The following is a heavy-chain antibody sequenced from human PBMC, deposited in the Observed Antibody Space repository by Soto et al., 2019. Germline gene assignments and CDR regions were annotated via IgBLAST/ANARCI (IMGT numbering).Heavy chain of an antibody. Sequence: QVQLVESGGGVVQPGRSLRLSCAASGFTFSSYAMHWVRQAPGKGLEWVAVISYDGSNKYYADSVKGRFTISRDNSKNTLYLQMNSLIAEDTAVYYCARYIVVVTATYAFDSWGQGTMVTVSS. V-gene: IGHV3-30-3*01. CDR2: ISYDGSNK. J-gene: IGHJ3*02. D-gene: IGHD2-21*02. CDR3: ARYIVVVTATYAFDS. CDR1: GFTFSSYA.